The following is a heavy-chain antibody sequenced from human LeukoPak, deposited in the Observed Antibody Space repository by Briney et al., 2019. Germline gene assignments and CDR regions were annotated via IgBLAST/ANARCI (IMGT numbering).Heavy chain of an antibody. CDR1: GYTFTSYA. Sequence: ASVKVSCKASGYTFTSYAMHWVRQAPGQRLEWMGWINAGNGNTKYSRKFQGRVTITRDTSASTAYMELSSLRSEDTAVYYCARVDFSSGWYSIDYWGQGTLVTVSS. D-gene: IGHD6-19*01. CDR2: INAGNGNT. V-gene: IGHV1-3*01. CDR3: ARVDFSSGWYSIDY. J-gene: IGHJ4*02.